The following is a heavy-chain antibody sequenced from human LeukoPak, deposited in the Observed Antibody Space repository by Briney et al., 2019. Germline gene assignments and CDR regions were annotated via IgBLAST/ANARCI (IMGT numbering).Heavy chain of an antibody. V-gene: IGHV1-69*05. CDR3: ANLKAGGWSAFDY. Sequence: SVKVSFKASGGTFSSYAISWVRQAPGQGLEWMGGIIPIFGTANYAQKFQGRVTITTDESTSTAYMELSSLRSEDTAVYYCANLKAGGWSAFDYWGQGTLVTVSS. J-gene: IGHJ4*02. CDR2: IIPIFGTA. CDR1: GGTFSSYA. D-gene: IGHD6-19*01.